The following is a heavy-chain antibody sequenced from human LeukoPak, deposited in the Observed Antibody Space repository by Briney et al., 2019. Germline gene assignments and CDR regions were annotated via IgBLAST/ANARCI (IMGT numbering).Heavy chain of an antibody. CDR3: ARGKQRVFRQGSYMDV. J-gene: IGHJ6*03. V-gene: IGHV3-13*01. D-gene: IGHD6-13*01. CDR2: IGTAGDT. Sequence: PGGSLRLSCAASGFTFSSYDMHWVRHATGKGLEWDSAIGTAGDTYYPGSVKGRFIISRENAKNSLYLQMNSQRAGHTAVYYCARGKQRVFRQGSYMDVWGKGTTVTVSS. CDR1: GFTFSSYD.